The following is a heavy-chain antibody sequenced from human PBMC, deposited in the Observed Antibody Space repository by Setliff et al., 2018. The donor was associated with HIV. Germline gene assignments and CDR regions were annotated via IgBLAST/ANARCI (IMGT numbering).Heavy chain of an antibody. J-gene: IGHJ5*02. CDR1: HGSFSGYY. CDR2: INHSGST. CDR3: ARGARATFGELLKANWFDP. V-gene: IGHV4-34*01. Sequence: SETLSLTCAFYHGSFSGYYWSWIRQPPGKGLEWIGEINHSGSTNYNPSLKSRVTISVDTSKNQFSLKLSSVTAADTAVYYCARGARATFGELLKANWFDPWGQGTLVTVSS. D-gene: IGHD3-10*01.